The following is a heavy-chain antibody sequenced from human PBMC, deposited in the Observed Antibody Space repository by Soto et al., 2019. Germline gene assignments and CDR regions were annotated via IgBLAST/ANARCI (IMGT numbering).Heavy chain of an antibody. CDR3: ARLGFPGAIYFDS. V-gene: IGHV5-51*01. CDR1: GYNFTTFW. CDR2: IYPGDSET. Sequence: GESLKLSCKGSGYNFTTFWIGWVRQVPGKGLEWMGIIYPGDSETKYSPDFEGQVTISADRSTNTAYLQWRSLRASDTAMYYCARLGFPGAIYFDSWGLGTLVTVSS. J-gene: IGHJ4*02.